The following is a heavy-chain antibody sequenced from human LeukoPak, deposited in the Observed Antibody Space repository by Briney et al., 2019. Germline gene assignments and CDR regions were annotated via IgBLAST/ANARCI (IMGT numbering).Heavy chain of an antibody. CDR3: ARDQHIVVVPAAIGYYYYYMDV. CDR1: GYTFTGYY. V-gene: IGHV1-2*02. CDR2: INPNSGGT. D-gene: IGHD2-2*02. J-gene: IGHJ6*03. Sequence: ASVKVSCKASGYTFTGYYMHWVRQAPGQGLEWMGWINPNSGGTNYAQKFQGMVTMTRDTSISTAYLELSRLRSDDTAVYYCARDQHIVVVPAAIGYYYYYMDVWGKGTTVTVSS.